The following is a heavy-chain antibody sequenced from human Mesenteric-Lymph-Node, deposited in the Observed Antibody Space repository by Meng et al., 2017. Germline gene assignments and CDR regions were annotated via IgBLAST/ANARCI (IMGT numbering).Heavy chain of an antibody. Sequence: GGSLRLSCAASGFTVSSNYMSWVRQAPGKGLEWVSVIYSGGSTYYADSVKGRFTISRDNSKNTLYLQMNSLRAEDTAVYYCARVRPSGFGEFDAFDIWGQGTMVTVSS. CDR2: IYSGGST. D-gene: IGHD3-10*01. CDR3: ARVRPSGFGEFDAFDI. CDR1: GFTVSSNY. V-gene: IGHV3-66*02. J-gene: IGHJ3*02.